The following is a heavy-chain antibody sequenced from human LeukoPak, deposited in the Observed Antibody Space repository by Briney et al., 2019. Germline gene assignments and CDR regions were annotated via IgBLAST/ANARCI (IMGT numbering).Heavy chain of an antibody. Sequence: SLRLSCAASGFTFDDYAMHWVRQAPGKDLEWVSGISWNSGSIGYADSVKGRFTISRDNAKNSLYLQMNSLRAEDTALYYCAKDSLLYSSSWTRPFDYWGQGTLVTVSS. D-gene: IGHD6-13*01. J-gene: IGHJ4*02. CDR1: GFTFDDYA. V-gene: IGHV3-9*01. CDR3: AKDSLLYSSSWTRPFDY. CDR2: ISWNSGSI.